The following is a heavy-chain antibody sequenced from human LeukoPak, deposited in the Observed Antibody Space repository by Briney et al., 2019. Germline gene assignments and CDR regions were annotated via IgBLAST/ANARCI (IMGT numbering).Heavy chain of an antibody. CDR1: GFIFSSYD. CDR2: IPYDGSNK. V-gene: IGHV3-30*18. D-gene: IGHD6-13*01. CDR3: AKGFRSWPPLYFDY. J-gene: IGHJ4*02. Sequence: PGGSLRLSCAASGFIFSSYDMHWVRQAPGKGLEWVAVIPYDGSNKYYADSVKGRFTISRDNSKNTLYLQMSSLRAEDTAVYYCAKGFRSWPPLYFDYWGQGTLVTVSS.